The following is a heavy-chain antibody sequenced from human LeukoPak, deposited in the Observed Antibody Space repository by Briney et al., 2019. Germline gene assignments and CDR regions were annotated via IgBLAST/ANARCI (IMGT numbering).Heavy chain of an antibody. CDR2: IYYSGST. D-gene: IGHD3-22*01. J-gene: IGHJ4*02. Sequence: PSETLSLACTVSGGSISSYYWSWIRQPPGKGLEWIGYIYYSGSTNYNPSLESRVTISVDTSKNQFSLKLSSVTAADTAVYYCARGPYYYDSSGYYPEFDYWGQGTLVTVSS. CDR3: ARGPYYYDSSGYYPEFDY. CDR1: GGSISSYY. V-gene: IGHV4-59*12.